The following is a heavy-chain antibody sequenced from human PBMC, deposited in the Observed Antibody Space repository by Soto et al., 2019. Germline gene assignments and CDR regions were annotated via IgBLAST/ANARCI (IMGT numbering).Heavy chain of an antibody. CDR3: ARRYCSGGSCYPQDYGMDV. CDR1: GYTFTGYY. J-gene: IGHJ6*02. D-gene: IGHD2-15*01. CDR2: INPNSGGT. Sequence: ASVKVSCKASGYTFTGYYMHWVRQVPGQGLEWMGWINPNSGGTNYAQKFQGWVTMTRDTSISTAYMELSRLRSDDTAVYYCARRYCSGGSCYPQDYGMDVWGQGTTVTVSS. V-gene: IGHV1-2*04.